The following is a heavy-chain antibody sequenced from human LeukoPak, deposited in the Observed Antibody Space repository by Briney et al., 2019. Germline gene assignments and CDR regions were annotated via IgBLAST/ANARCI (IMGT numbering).Heavy chain of an antibody. V-gene: IGHV1-18*01. J-gene: IGHJ6*02. CDR1: GYTFSNYG. D-gene: IGHD3-10*01. Sequence: ASVKVSCKASGYTFSNYGFIWVRQAPGQGLEWMGWISAYNGNTDYAQKLQGRVTMTTDTSTSTAYMELRSLRSDDTALYYCARGPPRLSFGELVDRRHCMDVWGQGTTVTVSS. CDR2: ISAYNGNT. CDR3: ARGPPRLSFGELVDRRHCMDV.